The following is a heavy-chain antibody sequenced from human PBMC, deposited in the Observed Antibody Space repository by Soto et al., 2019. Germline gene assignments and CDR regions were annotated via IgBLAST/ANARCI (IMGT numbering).Heavy chain of an antibody. CDR1: GGTFSSYA. CDR3: ANTKLPIAARPTQALYGMDV. CDR2: IIPIFGTA. V-gene: IGHV1-69*01. D-gene: IGHD6-6*01. J-gene: IGHJ6*02. Sequence: VKVSCKASGGTFSSYAISWVRQAPGQGLEWMGGIIPIFGTANYAQKFQGRVTITADESTSTAYMELSSLRSEDTAVYYCANTKLPIAARPTQALYGMDVWGQGTTVTVSS.